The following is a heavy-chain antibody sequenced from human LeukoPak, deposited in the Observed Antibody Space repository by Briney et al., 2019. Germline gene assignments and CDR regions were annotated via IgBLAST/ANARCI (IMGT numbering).Heavy chain of an antibody. J-gene: IGHJ4*02. CDR3: ARGRAFGELFSHYFDY. V-gene: IGHV4-59*08. D-gene: IGHD3-10*01. CDR1: GGSISSYY. CDR2: IYYSGST. Sequence: SETLSLTCTVSGGSISSYYWSWIRQPPGKGLEWIGYIYYSGSTNYNPSLKSRVTISVDTSKNQFSLKLSSVTAADTAVYYCARGRAFGELFSHYFDYWGQGTLVTVSS.